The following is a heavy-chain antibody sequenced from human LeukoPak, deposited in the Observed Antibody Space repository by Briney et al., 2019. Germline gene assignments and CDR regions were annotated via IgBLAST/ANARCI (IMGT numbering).Heavy chain of an antibody. CDR2: IYTSGST. CDR3: ARSYYDFWSGYSIVAFGI. CDR1: GGSISSSSYY. Sequence: PSETLSLTCTVSGGSISSSSYYWGWIRQPPGKGLEWIGRIYTSGSTNYNPSLKSRVTISVDTSKNQFSLKLSSVTAADTAVYYCARSYYDFWSGYSIVAFGIWGQGTMVTVSS. J-gene: IGHJ3*02. V-gene: IGHV4-39*07. D-gene: IGHD3-3*01.